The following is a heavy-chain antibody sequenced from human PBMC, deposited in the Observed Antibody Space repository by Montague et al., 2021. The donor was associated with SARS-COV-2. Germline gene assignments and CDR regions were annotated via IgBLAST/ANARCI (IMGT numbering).Heavy chain of an antibody. J-gene: IGHJ4*02. CDR1: GDSIDRDTYY. Sequence: SETLSLTCIVSGDSIDRDTYYWGWIRQSPGKGLEWIGSLSSSGSTYYNPSLRSRVTISVDTSKNHFSLKVNSVTATDTAVYFCARPGSVSGWFYFDDWGQGTLVSVSS. D-gene: IGHD6-19*01. V-gene: IGHV4-39*02. CDR2: LSSSGST. CDR3: ARPGSVSGWFYFDD.